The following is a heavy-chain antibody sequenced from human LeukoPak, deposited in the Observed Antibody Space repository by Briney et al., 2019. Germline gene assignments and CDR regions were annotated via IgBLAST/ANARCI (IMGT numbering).Heavy chain of an antibody. CDR1: GFTFSSYG. D-gene: IGHD3-10*01. Sequence: GSLRLSCAASGFTFSSYGMSWVRQPPGKGLEWIGSIYYSGSTYYNPSLKSRVTISVDTSKNQFSLKLSSVTAADTAVYYCARLTITMVRGVIITHWFDPWGQGTLVTVSS. J-gene: IGHJ5*02. CDR2: IYYSGST. V-gene: IGHV4-39*01. CDR3: ARLTITMVRGVIITHWFDP.